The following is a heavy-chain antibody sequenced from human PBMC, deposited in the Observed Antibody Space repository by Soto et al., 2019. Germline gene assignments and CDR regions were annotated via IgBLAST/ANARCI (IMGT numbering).Heavy chain of an antibody. CDR1: SGFISPYY. Sequence: SETLSLTCTVSSGFISPYYWSWIRQPPGKGLEWIGYIYYSGRTNYNPSLRSRVTISLDTSRNQFSLKLSSVTAADTAVYYCARYAGSSGFENWGRGTWATVSS. CDR3: ARYAGSSGFEN. D-gene: IGHD6-19*01. CDR2: IYYSGRT. J-gene: IGHJ4*02. V-gene: IGHV4-59*01.